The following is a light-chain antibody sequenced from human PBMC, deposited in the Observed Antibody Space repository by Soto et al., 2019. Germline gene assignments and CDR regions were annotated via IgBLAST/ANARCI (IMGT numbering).Light chain of an antibody. CDR3: VSFTSSTTYV. Sequence: HSVLTQPASVSASPGQSITISCTGTSIDVGGSNFVSWYQQHPGKPPKLIIYDVATRPSGVSNRFSGSKSGSTASLIISRLQTEDEADYYCVSFTSSTTYVFGSGTKV. J-gene: IGLJ1*01. CDR1: SIDVGGSNF. CDR2: DVA. V-gene: IGLV2-14*03.